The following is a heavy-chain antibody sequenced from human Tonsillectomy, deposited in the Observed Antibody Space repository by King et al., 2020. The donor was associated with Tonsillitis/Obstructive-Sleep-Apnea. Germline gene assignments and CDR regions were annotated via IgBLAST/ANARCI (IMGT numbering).Heavy chain of an antibody. CDR2: INHSGST. CDR1: GGSFSGYY. D-gene: IGHD1-26*01. J-gene: IGHJ4*02. CDR3: ARVRTSYSGSYYCDY. Sequence: VQLQQWGAGLLKPSETLSLTCAVHGGSFSGYYWSWIRQPPGKGLEWIGEINHSGSTNYNPSLKSRVTISVDTSKNQFSLKLSSVTAADTAVYYCARVRTSYSGSYYCDYWGQGTLVTVSS. V-gene: IGHV4-34*01.